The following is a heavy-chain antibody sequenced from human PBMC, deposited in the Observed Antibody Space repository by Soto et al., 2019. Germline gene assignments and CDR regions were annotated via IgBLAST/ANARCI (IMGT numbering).Heavy chain of an antibody. CDR2: GGSGGSG. D-gene: IGHD3-10*01. Sequence: GGSLRLSCVTSGFTFSTYGMTWVRQAPGKGLEWVSYGGSGGSGYYAESVKGRFTISRDNSKNTLSLEMNSLRAEDTATYYCVKFRGRAYPYYYMDVWGKGTTVTVSS. CDR1: GFTFSTYG. CDR3: VKFRGRAYPYYYMDV. V-gene: IGHV3-23*01. J-gene: IGHJ6*03.